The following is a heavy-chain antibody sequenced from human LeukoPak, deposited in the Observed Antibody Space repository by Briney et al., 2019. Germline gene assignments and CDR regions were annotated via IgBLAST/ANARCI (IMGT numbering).Heavy chain of an antibody. D-gene: IGHD1-26*01. CDR2: INPNSGGT. J-gene: IGHJ4*02. Sequence: ASVKVSCKASGYTFTGYYMHWVRQAPGQGLEWMGWINPNSGGTNYAQKFQGRVTMTRDTSISTAYMELSRLRSDDTAVYYCARDQPPYSGSYRLGGSFDYWGQGTLVTVSS. V-gene: IGHV1-2*02. CDR1: GYTFTGYY. CDR3: ARDQPPYSGSYRLGGSFDY.